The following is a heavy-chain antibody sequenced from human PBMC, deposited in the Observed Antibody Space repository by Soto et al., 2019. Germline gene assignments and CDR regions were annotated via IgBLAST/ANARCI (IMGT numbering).Heavy chain of an antibody. CDR1: GYSVTSYW. D-gene: IGHD6-6*01. CDR2: IYPGDSDT. CDR3: ARWYSSSGYYYYGMDV. Sequence: GESLKISCKGSGYSVTSYWIGWVRQMPGKGLEWMGIIYPGDSDTRYSPSFQGQVTISADKSISTAYLQWSSLKASDTAMYYCARWYSSSGYYYYGMDVWGQGTTVTVSS. J-gene: IGHJ6*02. V-gene: IGHV5-51*01.